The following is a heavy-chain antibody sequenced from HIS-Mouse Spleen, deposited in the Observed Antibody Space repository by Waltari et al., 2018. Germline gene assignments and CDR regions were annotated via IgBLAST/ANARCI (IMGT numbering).Heavy chain of an antibody. Sequence: EVQLVESGGGLVQPGGCLRLPGAASGFAVSSNYMSWVRQAQGKGLEWVSVIYSGGSTYYADSVKGRFTISRDNSKNTLYLQLNSLRAEDTAVYYCARSNWYFDYWGQGTLVTVSS. J-gene: IGHJ4*02. CDR1: GFAVSSNY. D-gene: IGHD7-27*01. CDR2: IYSGGST. CDR3: ARSNWYFDY. V-gene: IGHV3-66*01.